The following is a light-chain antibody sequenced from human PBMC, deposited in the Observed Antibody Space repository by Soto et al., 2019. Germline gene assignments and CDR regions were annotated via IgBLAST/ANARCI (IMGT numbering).Light chain of an antibody. V-gene: IGKV1-27*01. CDR2: GAS. CDR1: QSVSSSY. J-gene: IGKJ1*01. CDR3: QNYFSTPRT. Sequence: SPGTLSLSPGETATLSCRASQSVSSSYLAWYQQKPGKVPKLLIYGASTLHSGVPSRFSGSGSGTDFTLTISSLQPEDVATYYCQNYFSTPRTFGQGTKVDIK.